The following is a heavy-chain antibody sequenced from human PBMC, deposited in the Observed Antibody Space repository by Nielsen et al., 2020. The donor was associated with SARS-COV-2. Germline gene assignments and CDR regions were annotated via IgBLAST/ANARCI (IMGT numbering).Heavy chain of an antibody. CDR2: ISWSSGKI. V-gene: IGHV3-9*01. CDR1: GFGFDDYA. J-gene: IGHJ6*02. D-gene: IGHD2-2*01. CDR3: ASTSYPNYGMDV. Sequence: GGSLRLSCAGSGFGFDDYAMHWVRQAPGKGLEWVSGISWSSGKIGYADSVKGRFTISRDNAKNSLYLQMNSLRAEDTALYYCASTSYPNYGMDVWGQGTTVTVSS.